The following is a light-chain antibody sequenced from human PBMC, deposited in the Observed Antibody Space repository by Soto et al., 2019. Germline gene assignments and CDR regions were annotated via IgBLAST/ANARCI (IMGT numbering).Light chain of an antibody. V-gene: IGKV1-39*01. Sequence: DIQKTQSPASLSASVGDRVTITCRASQSISNFLNWYQQKPGKAPKLLIYAASTLQSGVPSRFSGGGSWTDFTLTISSLQPEDFATYYCQQLNSYPLTFGQGTRLEIK. J-gene: IGKJ5*01. CDR2: AAS. CDR3: QQLNSYPLT. CDR1: QSISNF.